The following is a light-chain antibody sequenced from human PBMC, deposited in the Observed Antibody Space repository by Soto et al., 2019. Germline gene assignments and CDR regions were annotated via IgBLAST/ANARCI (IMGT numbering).Light chain of an antibody. CDR2: GAS. V-gene: IGKV3-15*01. Sequence: EIVMTQSPATLSVSPGERATLSCRASQSVSSTLAWYQQKPGQAPRLLIYGASTRATGIPAGFSGSGSGTEFTLTISSLQSEDFAVYYCQQYNNWPLTFGGGTKLQIK. CDR1: QSVSST. J-gene: IGKJ4*01. CDR3: QQYNNWPLT.